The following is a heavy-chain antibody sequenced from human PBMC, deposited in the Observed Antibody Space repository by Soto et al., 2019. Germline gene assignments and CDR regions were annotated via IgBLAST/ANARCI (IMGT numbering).Heavy chain of an antibody. CDR2: IYSGGST. CDR3: ARYSGYDPSYYFDY. V-gene: IGHV3-66*01. J-gene: IGHJ4*02. D-gene: IGHD5-12*01. CDR1: GFTVSSNY. Sequence: VQLVESGGGLVQPGGSLRLSCAASGFTVSSNYMSWVRQAPGKGLEWVSVIYSGGSTYYADSVKGRFTISRDNSKNTLYLQMNSLRAEDTAVYYCARYSGYDPSYYFDYWGQGTLVTVSS.